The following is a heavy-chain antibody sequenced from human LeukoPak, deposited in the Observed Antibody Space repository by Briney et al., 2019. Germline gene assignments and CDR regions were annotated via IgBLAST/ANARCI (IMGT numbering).Heavy chain of an antibody. CDR1: GFTFSSYA. CDR3: ASSSSYDNSGYTVY. Sequence: GGSLRLSCAASGFTFSSYAMHWVRQAPGKGLEWVAVISYDGSNRYYADSVKGRFTISRDNSKNTLYLQMNSLRADDTAVYYCASSSSYDNSGYTVYWGQGTLVTVSS. J-gene: IGHJ4*02. D-gene: IGHD3-22*01. CDR2: ISYDGSNR. V-gene: IGHV3-30*04.